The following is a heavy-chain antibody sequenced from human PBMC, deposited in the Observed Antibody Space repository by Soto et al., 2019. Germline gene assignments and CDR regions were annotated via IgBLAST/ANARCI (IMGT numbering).Heavy chain of an antibody. Sequence: SETLSLTCTVSGGSISSYDWSWIRQPPGKGLEWIGYIYYSGSTNYNPSLKSRVTISVDTSKNQFSLKLSSVTAADTAVYYCARKYSGYDLNFDYWGQGTLVTVSS. V-gene: IGHV4-59*08. CDR2: IYYSGST. CDR3: ARKYSGYDLNFDY. J-gene: IGHJ4*02. D-gene: IGHD5-12*01. CDR1: GGSISSYD.